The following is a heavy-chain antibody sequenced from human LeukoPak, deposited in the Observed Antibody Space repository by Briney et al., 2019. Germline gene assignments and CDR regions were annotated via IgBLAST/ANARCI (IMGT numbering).Heavy chain of an antibody. CDR3: ARKTGHYYYYGMDV. CDR2: IYYSGST. D-gene: IGHD7-27*01. J-gene: IGHJ6*02. Sequence: PSETLSLTCTVSGGSISSYYWSWIRQPPGKGLEWIGYIYYSGSTNYNPSLKSRVTISVDTSKNQFSLKLSSVTAADTAVYYCARKTGHYYYYGMDVWGQGTTATVSS. CDR1: GGSISSYY. V-gene: IGHV4-59*01.